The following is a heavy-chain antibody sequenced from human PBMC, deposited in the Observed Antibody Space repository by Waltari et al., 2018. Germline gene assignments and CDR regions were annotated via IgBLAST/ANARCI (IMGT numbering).Heavy chain of an antibody. D-gene: IGHD3-10*01. J-gene: IGHJ4*02. CDR1: GGSIGSSSYY. Sequence: QLQLQESGPGLVKPSETLSLTCTVSGGSIGSSSYYWGWIRQPPGKGLEWIGSIYYSGSTYYNPSLKSRVTISVDTSKNQFSLKLSSVTAADTAVYYCARLGVWFGELLSDYWGQGTLVTVSS. CDR2: IYYSGST. V-gene: IGHV4-39*01. CDR3: ARLGVWFGELLSDY.